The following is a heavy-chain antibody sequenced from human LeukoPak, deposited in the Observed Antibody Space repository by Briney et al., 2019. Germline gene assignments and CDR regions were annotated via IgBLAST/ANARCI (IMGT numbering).Heavy chain of an antibody. Sequence: ASVKVSCTASGGTFSSYAISWVRQAPGQGLEWMGGIIPIFGTANYAQKFQGRVTITADESTSTAYMELSSLRSDDTAVYYCARAPSGFTYGPGDHWGQGTLVTVSS. V-gene: IGHV1-69*01. CDR3: ARAPSGFTYGPGDH. CDR1: GGTFSSYA. D-gene: IGHD3-10*01. J-gene: IGHJ4*02. CDR2: IIPIFGTA.